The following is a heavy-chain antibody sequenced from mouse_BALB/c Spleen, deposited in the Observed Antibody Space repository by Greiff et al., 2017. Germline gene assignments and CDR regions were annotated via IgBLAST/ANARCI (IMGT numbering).Heavy chain of an antibody. CDR1: GYTFSSYW. D-gene: IGHD1-1*01. V-gene: IGHV1-9*01. CDR3: ARGDYGSSYGYFDV. CDR2: ILPGSGST. J-gene: IGHJ1*01. Sequence: QVQLQQSGAELMKPGASVKISCKATGYTFSSYWIEWVKQRPGHGLEWIGEILPGSGSTNYNEKFKGKATFTADTSSNTAYMQLSSLTSEDSAVYYCARGDYGSSYGYFDVWGAGTTVTVSS.